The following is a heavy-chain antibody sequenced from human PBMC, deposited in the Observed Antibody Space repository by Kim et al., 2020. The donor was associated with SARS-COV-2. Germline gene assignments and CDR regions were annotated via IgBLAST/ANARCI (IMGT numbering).Heavy chain of an antibody. CDR2: IYYSGST. V-gene: IGHV4-39*01. CDR3: ARLAVGIAAFDY. D-gene: IGHD6-6*01. CDR1: GGSISSSSYY. J-gene: IGHJ4*02. Sequence: SETLSLTCTVSGGSISSSSYYWGWIRQPPGKGLEWIGSIYYSGSTYYNPSLKSRVTISVDTSKNQFSLKLSSVTAADTAVYYCARLAVGIAAFDYWGQGTLVTVSS.